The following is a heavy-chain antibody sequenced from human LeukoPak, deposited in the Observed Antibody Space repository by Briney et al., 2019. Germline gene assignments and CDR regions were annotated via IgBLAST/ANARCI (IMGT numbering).Heavy chain of an antibody. J-gene: IGHJ4*02. CDR3: ARSRGWSPIDY. V-gene: IGHV4-59*12. D-gene: IGHD6-19*01. CDR2: LYYSGSP. Sequence: PSETLSLTCTVSGGSISTYYWSWIRQPPGKGLEWIGYLYYSGSPNYNPSLKSRVTMSVDTSKNQFSLKLSSVTAADTAVYYCARSRGWSPIDYWGQGTLVTVSS. CDR1: GGSISTYY.